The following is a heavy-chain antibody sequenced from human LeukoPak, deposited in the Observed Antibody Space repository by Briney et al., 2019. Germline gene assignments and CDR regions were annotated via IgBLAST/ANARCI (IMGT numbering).Heavy chain of an antibody. CDR2: ISKDGIQE. Sequence: GGSLRLSCAASGFRFNNYAMHWVRQPPGTGLEWVAVISKDGIQEYSADSVQGRFTISRDNSKNTLYLKMNSLRYEDTAVYYCAREVYSYALDALDLWGQGTTVTVSS. CDR3: AREVYSYALDALDL. CDR1: GFRFNNYA. J-gene: IGHJ3*01. D-gene: IGHD5-18*01. V-gene: IGHV3-30*04.